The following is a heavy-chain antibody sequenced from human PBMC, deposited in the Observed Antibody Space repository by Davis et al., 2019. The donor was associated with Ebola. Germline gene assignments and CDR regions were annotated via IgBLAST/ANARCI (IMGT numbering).Heavy chain of an antibody. CDR1: GFTFSNAW. J-gene: IGHJ4*02. CDR3: TFYGDYAGY. CDR2: IKSKADGGTT. Sequence: GESLKISCAASGFTFSNAWMSWVRQAPGKGLEWVGRIKSKADGGTTEYAAPVKGRFTISRDDSKNTLYLQMNSLKTEDTAVYYCTFYGDYAGYWGQGTLVTVSS. D-gene: IGHD4-17*01. V-gene: IGHV3-15*01.